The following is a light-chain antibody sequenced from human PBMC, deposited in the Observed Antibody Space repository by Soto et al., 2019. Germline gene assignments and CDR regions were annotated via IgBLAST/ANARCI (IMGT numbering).Light chain of an antibody. V-gene: IGLV2-23*01. CDR1: SSDVGSYNL. J-gene: IGLJ2*01. Sequence: QSALTQPASVSGSPGQSITISCTGTSSDVGSYNLVSWYQQHPGKAPKLMIYEGSKRPSGVSHRFSGSKSGNTASLTISGLQAEDEADYYCCSYAGSSTYAVFGGGTKLTVL. CDR2: EGS. CDR3: CSYAGSSTYAV.